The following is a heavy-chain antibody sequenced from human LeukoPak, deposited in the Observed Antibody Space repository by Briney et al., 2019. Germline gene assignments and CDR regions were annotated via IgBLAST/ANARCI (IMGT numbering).Heavy chain of an antibody. CDR3: ARDSTYYYDSGSSGPHYFDN. V-gene: IGHV3-23*01. CDR1: GLTFSNYA. Sequence: GGSLRLSCAASGLTFSNYAMSWVRQAPGKGLEWVSGISDSGGSTYYADSVKGRFTISRDNSKNTLYLQLNSLRAEDTAVYYCARDSTYYYDSGSSGPHYFDNWGQGTLVTVSS. D-gene: IGHD3-10*01. CDR2: ISDSGGST. J-gene: IGHJ4*02.